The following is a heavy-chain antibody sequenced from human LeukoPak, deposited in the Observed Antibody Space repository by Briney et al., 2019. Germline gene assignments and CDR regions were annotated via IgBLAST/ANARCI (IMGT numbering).Heavy chain of an antibody. CDR1: GFTFSNYA. J-gene: IGHJ4*02. Sequence: GGSLRLSCAASGFTFSNYAMSWVRQAPGKGLEWVSAISGSGGSTYYADSVKGRFTISRDNSKNTLYLQMNSLRAEDTAVYYCAYSSGWYQYYFDYWGQGTLVTVSS. CDR3: AYSSGWYQYYFDY. V-gene: IGHV3-23*01. D-gene: IGHD6-19*01. CDR2: ISGSGGST.